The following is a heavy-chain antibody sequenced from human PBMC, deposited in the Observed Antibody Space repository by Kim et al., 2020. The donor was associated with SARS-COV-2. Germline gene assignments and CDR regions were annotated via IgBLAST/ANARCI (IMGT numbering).Heavy chain of an antibody. CDR3: TRDRVSGSGSLDY. Sequence: YADSVEGRFTVSRDNTKNTLYLHLDSLRVEDTAVYYCTRDRVSGSGSLDYWGQGSRVTVSS. J-gene: IGHJ4*02. V-gene: IGHV3-74*01. D-gene: IGHD3-10*01.